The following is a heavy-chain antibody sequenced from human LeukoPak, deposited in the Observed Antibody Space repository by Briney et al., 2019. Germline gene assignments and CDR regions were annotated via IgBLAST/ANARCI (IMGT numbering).Heavy chain of an antibody. Sequence: NPSETPSLTCTVSGGSISSTSYYWGWIRQPPGKGLEWIGSIYYSGSTNYNPSLKSRVTISVDTSKNQFSLKLSSVTAADTAVYYCAREIPPDYSSGWSGLDPWGQGTLVTVSS. CDR2: IYYSGST. CDR3: AREIPPDYSSGWSGLDP. V-gene: IGHV4-39*07. J-gene: IGHJ5*02. D-gene: IGHD6-19*01. CDR1: GGSISSTSYY.